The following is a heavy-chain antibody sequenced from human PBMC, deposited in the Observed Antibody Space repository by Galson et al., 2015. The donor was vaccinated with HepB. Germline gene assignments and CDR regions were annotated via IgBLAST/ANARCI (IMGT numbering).Heavy chain of an antibody. D-gene: IGHD3-10*01. CDR3: ARDHTYNYGSGSRGAIERRGFDY. J-gene: IGHJ4*02. CDR2: IIPILGIA. CDR1: GGTFSSYT. V-gene: IGHV1-69*04. Sequence: SVKVSCKASGGTFSSYTISWVRQAPGQGLEWMGRIIPILGIANYAQKFQGRVTITADKSTSTAYMELSSLRSEDTAVYYCARDHTYNYGSGSRGAIERRGFDYWGQGTLVTVSS.